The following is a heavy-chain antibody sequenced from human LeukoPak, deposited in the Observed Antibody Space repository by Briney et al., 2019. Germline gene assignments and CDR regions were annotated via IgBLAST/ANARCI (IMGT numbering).Heavy chain of an antibody. CDR2: ISAYNGNT. CDR3: ARDARDSSGWYSAHFDY. D-gene: IGHD6-19*01. J-gene: IGHJ4*02. Sequence: GASVKVSCKASGYTFTSYGISWVRQAPGQGLEWMGWISAYNGNTNYAQKLQGRVTMTRDTSTSTVYMELSSLRSEDTAVYYCARDARDSSGWYSAHFDYWGQGTLVTVSS. V-gene: IGHV1-18*01. CDR1: GYTFTSYG.